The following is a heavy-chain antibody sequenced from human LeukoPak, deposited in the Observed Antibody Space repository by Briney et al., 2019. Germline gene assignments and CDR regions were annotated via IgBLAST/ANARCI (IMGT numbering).Heavy chain of an antibody. CDR1: GSFTGEY. V-gene: IGHV1-2*02. J-gene: IGHJ5*02. CDR2: INPDTGGT. D-gene: IGHD3-10*01. CDR3: ARSPYDSGSYVSAP. Sequence: ASVRVSCKASGSFTGEYVHWVRQAPGQGLEWLGWINPDTGGTNFAQKFQGRVTMAGDTSISTAYMEPSRLTSDDTAVYYCARSPYDSGSYVSAPWGQGTQVTVSS.